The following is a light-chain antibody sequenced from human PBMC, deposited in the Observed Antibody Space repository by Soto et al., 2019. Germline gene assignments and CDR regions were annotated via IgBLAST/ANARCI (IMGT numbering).Light chain of an antibody. CDR3: HQYNYWLAWT. J-gene: IGKJ1*01. CDR1: QSVSTN. V-gene: IGKV3-15*01. CDR2: RAS. Sequence: DIVMTQSPATPSVSPGERATLSCRASQSVSTNLAWYQQRPGQAPRLLIYRASTRAAGVPARFSGSGSGTEFTLTISGLQSEDFAVYYCHQYNYWLAWTFGQGTKVDIK.